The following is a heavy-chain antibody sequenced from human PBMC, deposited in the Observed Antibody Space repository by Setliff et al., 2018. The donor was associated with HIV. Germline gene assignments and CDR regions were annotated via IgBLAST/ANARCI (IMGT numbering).Heavy chain of an antibody. D-gene: IGHD3-3*01. V-gene: IGHV1-24*01. J-gene: IGHJ4*02. CDR1: GYTLTKLS. CDR3: ATRPRDDFWSGFDY. Sequence: ASVKVSCKVSGYTLTKLSIHWVRQGPGKGLGWMGGFDPEDGETIYAQKFQGRVTMTEDTSIDTAYMRMSSLRSEDTAVYYCATRPRDDFWSGFDYWGRGTLVTVSS. CDR2: FDPEDGET.